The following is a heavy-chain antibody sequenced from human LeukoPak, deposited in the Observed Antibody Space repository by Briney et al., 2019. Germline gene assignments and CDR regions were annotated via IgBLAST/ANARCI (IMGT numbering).Heavy chain of an antibody. V-gene: IGHV3-49*03. J-gene: IGHJ4*02. Sequence: PGRSLRLSCTASGFTFGDYAMSWFRQAPGKGLEWVGFIRSKAYGGTTEYAASVKGRFTISRDDSKSIAYLQVNSLKTEDTAVYYCTGSFGELSFFAYWGQGTLVTVSS. CDR2: IRSKAYGGTT. D-gene: IGHD3-10*01. CDR3: TGSFGELSFFAY. CDR1: GFTFGDYA.